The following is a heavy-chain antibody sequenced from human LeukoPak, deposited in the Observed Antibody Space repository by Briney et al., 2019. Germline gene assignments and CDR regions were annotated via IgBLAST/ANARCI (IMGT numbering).Heavy chain of an antibody. CDR1: GFTFSSYA. CDR2: ISGSGGST. D-gene: IGHD3-10*01. V-gene: IGHV3-23*01. CDR3: ATRTMVRGVATNTDY. Sequence: GGSLRLSCAASGFTFSSYAMSWVRQAPGKGLEWVSAISGSGGSTYYADSVKGRFTISRDNSKNTVYLQMNSLRAEDTAVYYCATRTMVRGVATNTDYWGQGTLVTVSS. J-gene: IGHJ4*02.